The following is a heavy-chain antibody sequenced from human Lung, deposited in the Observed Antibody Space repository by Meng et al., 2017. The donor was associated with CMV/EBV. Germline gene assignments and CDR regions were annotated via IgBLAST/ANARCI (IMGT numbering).Heavy chain of an antibody. D-gene: IGHD2-15*01. CDR3: AKDEGYCSGGSCDYYHYGMDV. Sequence: GGSXRLXCAASGFTFDDYALHWVRQVPGKGLEWVAGVSWNRGYIAYADSVKGRFTISRDNAKSSLFLQMNSLRAEATALYYCAKDEGYCSGGSCDYYHYGMDVWXQGTTVTVSS. V-gene: IGHV3-9*01. J-gene: IGHJ6*02. CDR2: VSWNRGYI. CDR1: GFTFDDYA.